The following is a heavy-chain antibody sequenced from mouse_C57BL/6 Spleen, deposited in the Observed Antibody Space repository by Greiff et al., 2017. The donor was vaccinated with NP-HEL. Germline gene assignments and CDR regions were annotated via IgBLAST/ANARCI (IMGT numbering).Heavy chain of an antibody. D-gene: IGHD1-1*01. V-gene: IGHV1-55*01. Sequence: QVQLKQPGAELVKPGASVKMSCKASGYTFTSYWITWVKQRPGQGLEWIGDIYPGSGSTNYNEKFKSKATLTVDTSSSTAYMQLSSLTSEDSAVYYCARGITTVVAGNFDYWGQGTTLTVSS. CDR2: IYPGSGST. J-gene: IGHJ2*01. CDR3: ARGITTVVAGNFDY. CDR1: GYTFTSYW.